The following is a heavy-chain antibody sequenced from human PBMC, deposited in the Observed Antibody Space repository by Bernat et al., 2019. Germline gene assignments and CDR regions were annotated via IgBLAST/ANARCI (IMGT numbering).Heavy chain of an antibody. CDR3: ARERGGVVPAAYFDY. Sequence: EVQLVESGGGLVKPGGSLRLSCAASGFTFSGYSMNWVRQAAGRGLEGVSSISSSSSYLYFADSVKGRFTISRDNAKNSLYLQMNILGAEDTAVYYCARERGGVVPAAYFDYWGQGTLVTVSS. J-gene: IGHJ4*02. D-gene: IGHD2-2*01. CDR2: ISSSSSYL. CDR1: GFTFSGYS. V-gene: IGHV3-21*01.